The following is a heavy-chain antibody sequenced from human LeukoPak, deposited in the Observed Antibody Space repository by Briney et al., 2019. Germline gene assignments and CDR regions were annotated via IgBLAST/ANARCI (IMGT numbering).Heavy chain of an antibody. D-gene: IGHD6-13*01. CDR2: IRSKAYGGTT. CDR1: GLTFGDYA. V-gene: IGHV3-49*04. Sequence: SGGSLRLSCTASGLTFGDYAMSWVRQAPGKGLEWVGFIRSKAYGGTTEYAASVKGRFTISRDDSKSIAYLQMNSLKTEDTAVYYCTRGGYRWFDPWGQGTLVTVSS. J-gene: IGHJ5*02. CDR3: TRGGYRWFDP.